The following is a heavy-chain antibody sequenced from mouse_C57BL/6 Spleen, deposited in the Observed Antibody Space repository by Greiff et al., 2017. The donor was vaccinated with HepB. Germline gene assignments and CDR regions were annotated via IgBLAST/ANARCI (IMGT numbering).Heavy chain of an antibody. D-gene: IGHD1-1*01. Sequence: EVKLMESGGGLVKPGGSLKLSCAASGFTFSDYGMHWVRQAPEKGLEWVAYISSGSSTIYYADTVKGRFTISRDNAKNTLFLQMTSLRSEDTAMYYGARVYYYGSSTWFAYWGQGTLVTVSA. V-gene: IGHV5-17*01. CDR2: ISSGSSTI. CDR1: GFTFSDYG. J-gene: IGHJ3*01. CDR3: ARVYYYGSSTWFAY.